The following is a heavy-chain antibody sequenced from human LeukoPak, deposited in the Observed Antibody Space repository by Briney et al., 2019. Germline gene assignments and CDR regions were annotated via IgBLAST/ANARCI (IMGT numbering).Heavy chain of an antibody. D-gene: IGHD6-13*01. V-gene: IGHV1-46*01. Sequence: ASVKVSCKASGYTFSSYGISWVRQAPGQGLEWMGIIHPTGGSTTYAQKFQGRLTMTRDTSTSTVDMELSSLRSEDTAVYFCARAPSSRNNFDYWGQGTLVTVSS. CDR3: ARAPSSRNNFDY. CDR2: IHPTGGST. CDR1: GYTFSSYG. J-gene: IGHJ4*02.